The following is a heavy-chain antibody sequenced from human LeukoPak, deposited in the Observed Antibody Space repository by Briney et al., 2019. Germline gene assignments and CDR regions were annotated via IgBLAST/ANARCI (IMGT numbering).Heavy chain of an antibody. CDR2: IIPIFGTA. J-gene: IGHJ5*02. Sequence: GASVKVSCKASGGTFISYAISWVQQAPGQGLEWMGGIIPIFGTANYAQKFQGRVTITADESTSTAYMELSSLRSEDTAVYYCARDSLGYCSGGSCYSGFDPWGQGTLVTVSS. D-gene: IGHD2-15*01. CDR1: GGTFISYA. CDR3: ARDSLGYCSGGSCYSGFDP. V-gene: IGHV1-69*13.